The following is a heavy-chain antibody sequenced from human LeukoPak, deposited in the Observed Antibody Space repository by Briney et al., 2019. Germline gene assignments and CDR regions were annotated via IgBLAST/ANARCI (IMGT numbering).Heavy chain of an antibody. J-gene: IGHJ4*02. V-gene: IGHV1-46*01. CDR3: ATGPVRGYSYGYSDY. Sequence: PEASVKASCKASGYTFTSYYMHWVRQAPGQGLEWMGIINPSGGSASYAQKFQGRVTMTRDTSTSTAYMELSSLRSEDTAVYYCATGPVRGYSYGYSDYWGQGTLVTVSS. CDR2: INPSGGSA. D-gene: IGHD5-18*01. CDR1: GYTFTSYY.